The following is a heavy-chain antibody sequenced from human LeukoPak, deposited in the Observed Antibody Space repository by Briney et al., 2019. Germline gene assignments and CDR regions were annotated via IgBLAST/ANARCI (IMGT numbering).Heavy chain of an antibody. V-gene: IGHV3-33*01. CDR2: IWYDGSNK. CDR1: GFTFSSYG. Sequence: GGSLRLSCAASGFTFSSYGMHWVRQAPGKGLEWVAVIWYDGSNKYYADSVKGRFTISRDNSKNTLYLQMNSLRAEDTAVYYCARDADIVVVPAAIAAFDIWGQGTMVTVSS. D-gene: IGHD2-2*01. CDR3: ARDADIVVVPAAIAAFDI. J-gene: IGHJ3*02.